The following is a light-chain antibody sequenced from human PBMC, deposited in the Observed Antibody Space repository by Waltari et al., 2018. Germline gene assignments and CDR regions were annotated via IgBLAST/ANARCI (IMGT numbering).Light chain of an antibody. CDR2: AAA. CDR3: QQLSTYPLT. V-gene: IGKV1-9*01. Sequence: DIQFTQSPSFLSVSVGDRVTITCRASQGISSSLAWYQQKPWKAPKLRVYAAASLQSGVPSRFSGSGSGTAFTLTISSLQPEDFASYYCQQLSTYPLTIGGGTKVEIK. J-gene: IGKJ4*01. CDR1: QGISSS.